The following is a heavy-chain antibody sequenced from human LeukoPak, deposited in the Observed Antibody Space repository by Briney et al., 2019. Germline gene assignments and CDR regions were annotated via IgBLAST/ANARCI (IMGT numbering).Heavy chain of an antibody. J-gene: IGHJ4*02. V-gene: IGHV3-33*01. D-gene: IGHD6-13*01. CDR2: IWYDGSNK. CDR3: AREGTAAAGKRRSSQFDY. CDR1: GFTFSSYG. Sequence: GGSLRLSCAASGFTFSSYGMHWVRQAPGKGLEWVAVIWYDGSNKYYADSVKGRFTISRDNSKNTPYLQMNSLRAEDTAVYYRAREGTAAAGKRRSSQFDYWGQGTLVTVSS.